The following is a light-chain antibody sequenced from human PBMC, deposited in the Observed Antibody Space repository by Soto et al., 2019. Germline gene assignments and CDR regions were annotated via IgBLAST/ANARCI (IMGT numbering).Light chain of an antibody. CDR1: SGHSSYI. V-gene: IGLV4-60*03. CDR2: LEGSGSY. J-gene: IGLJ3*02. Sequence: QAVVTQSSSASASLGSSVKLTCTLSSGHSSYIIAWHQQQPGKAPRYLMKLEGSGSYNKGSGVPDRFSGSSSGADRYLTISNLQSEDEADYYCVTWDSNTHKGVFGGGTKMTVL. CDR3: VTWDSNTHKGV.